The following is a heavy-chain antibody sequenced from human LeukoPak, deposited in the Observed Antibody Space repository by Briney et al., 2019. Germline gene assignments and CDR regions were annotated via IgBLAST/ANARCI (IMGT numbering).Heavy chain of an antibody. CDR1: GFTFRNYG. V-gene: IGHV3-23*01. Sequence: GGSLRLSCAASGFTFRNYGMNWVGQAPGKGREWVSRISGTGGTTFYPDSVKGRFTISRDNSKNTLYLQMNSLRAEDTAVYYCAKRLAMTGTYHFDYWGQGTLVTVSS. CDR3: AKRLAMTGTYHFDY. CDR2: ISGTGGTT. J-gene: IGHJ4*02. D-gene: IGHD6-19*01.